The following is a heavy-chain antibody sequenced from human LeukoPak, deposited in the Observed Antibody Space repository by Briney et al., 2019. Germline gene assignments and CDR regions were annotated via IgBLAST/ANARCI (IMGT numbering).Heavy chain of an antibody. Sequence: PSETLSLTCTVSGGSVSSYYWSWIRQPPGKGLEWIGYIYYSGSTNYSPSLKSRVTISVDTSKSQFSLKLNSVTAADTAVYYCARDRPSGSGSSFSLGMDVWGQGTTVTVSS. CDR1: GGSVSSYY. CDR2: IYYSGST. V-gene: IGHV4-59*02. J-gene: IGHJ6*02. CDR3: ARDRPSGSGSSFSLGMDV. D-gene: IGHD3-10*01.